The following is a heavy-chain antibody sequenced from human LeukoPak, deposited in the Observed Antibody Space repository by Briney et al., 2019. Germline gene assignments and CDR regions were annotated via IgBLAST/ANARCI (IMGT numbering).Heavy chain of an antibody. J-gene: IGHJ3*02. D-gene: IGHD6-13*01. CDR2: IDPNSGAT. CDR1: GYPFTGYY. V-gene: IGHV1-2*02. CDR3: ASHRVAAALVGDAFDI. Sequence: GASVKVSCKTSGYPFTGYYIHWVRQAPGQGLEWMGWIDPNSGATKYAQNFQGSVTLTRDMSMRTAYMELSRLRSDDTAVYYCASHRVAAALVGDAFDIWGQGTMVTVSS.